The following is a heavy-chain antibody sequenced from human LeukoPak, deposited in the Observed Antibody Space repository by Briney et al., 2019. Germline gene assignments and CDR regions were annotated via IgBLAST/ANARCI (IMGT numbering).Heavy chain of an antibody. D-gene: IGHD2-2*01. J-gene: IGHJ5*02. Sequence: ASVKVSCKASGGTSSSYAITWVRQAPGQGLEWMGRIIPIIGVANYAQKFQGRVTIIADKSTSTTYMELSSLRSEDTAVYYCARGSSTSGWFDPWGQGTLVTVSP. CDR3: ARGSSTSGWFDP. CDR2: IIPIIGVA. CDR1: GGTSSSYA. V-gene: IGHV1-69*04.